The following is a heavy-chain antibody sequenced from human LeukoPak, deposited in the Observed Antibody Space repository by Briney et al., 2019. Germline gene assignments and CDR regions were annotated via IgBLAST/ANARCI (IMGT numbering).Heavy chain of an antibody. CDR2: INWNGGST. CDR1: GFTFDDYG. CDR3: ARSGRGVIINYYYYMDV. J-gene: IGHJ6*03. V-gene: IGHV3-20*04. Sequence: GSLRLSCAASGFTFDDYGMSWVRQAPGKGLEWVSGINWNGGSTGYADSVKGRFTISRDNAKNSLYLQMNSLRAEDTALYYCARSGRGVIINYYYYMDVWGKGTTVTVSS. D-gene: IGHD3-10*01.